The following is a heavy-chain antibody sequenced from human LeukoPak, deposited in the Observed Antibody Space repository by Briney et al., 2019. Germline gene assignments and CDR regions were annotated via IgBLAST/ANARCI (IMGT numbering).Heavy chain of an antibody. CDR1: GGTFSSYA. CDR3: ATAWEGYCSGGSCSQFDY. V-gene: IGHV1-69*04. Sequence: SVKVSCTASGGTFSSYAISWVRQAPGQGLEWMGRMIPILGIANYAQKFQGRVTITADKSTSTAYMELSSLRSEDTAVYYCATAWEGYCSGGSCSQFDYWGQGTLVTVSS. J-gene: IGHJ4*02. CDR2: MIPILGIA. D-gene: IGHD2-15*01.